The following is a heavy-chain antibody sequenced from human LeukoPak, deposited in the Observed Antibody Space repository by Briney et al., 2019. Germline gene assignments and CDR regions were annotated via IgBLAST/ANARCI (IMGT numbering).Heavy chain of an antibody. CDR3: AKGGGYSGDYVSAY. Sequence: GGSLRLSCAASGFTSSSYAMSWVRQAPGKGLEWVSALSGSGGGTHYADAVKGRFTISRDNSKNTLYLQMNSLRAADTAVYYCAKGGGYSGDYVSAYWGQGTLVTVSS. D-gene: IGHD4-17*01. CDR2: LSGSGGGT. CDR1: GFTSSSYA. V-gene: IGHV3-23*01. J-gene: IGHJ4*02.